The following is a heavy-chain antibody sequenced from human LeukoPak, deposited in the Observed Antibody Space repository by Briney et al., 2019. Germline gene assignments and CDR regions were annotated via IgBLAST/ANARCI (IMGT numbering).Heavy chain of an antibody. V-gene: IGHV4-39*02. CDR1: GGSISSSSYY. Sequence: SETLSLTCTVSGGSISSSSYYWDWIRQPPGEGLEWIGRIYYSGNTYYNPSLKSRVTISVDTSKNQFSLKLSSVTAADTAVYYCARDYSGAGTVGATSGYWGQGTLVTVSS. D-gene: IGHD1-26*01. J-gene: IGHJ4*02. CDR3: ARDYSGAGTVGATSGY. CDR2: IYYSGNT.